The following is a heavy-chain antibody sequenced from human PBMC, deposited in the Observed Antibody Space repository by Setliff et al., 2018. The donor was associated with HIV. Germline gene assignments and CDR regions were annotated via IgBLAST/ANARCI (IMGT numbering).Heavy chain of an antibody. Sequence: SETLSLTCDVSGDSIISGDFFWSWIRQSPGKGLEWIGYVYFSGSDTHNPSLKSPVSISVDTSKNQFYLTLSSVTAADTAVYYCARGRVFCDGDSCYHFDYWGQGVLVTVSS. V-gene: IGHV4-31*11. CDR2: VYFSGSD. CDR1: GDSIISGDFF. CDR3: ARGRVFCDGDSCYHFDY. J-gene: IGHJ4*02. D-gene: IGHD2-21*02.